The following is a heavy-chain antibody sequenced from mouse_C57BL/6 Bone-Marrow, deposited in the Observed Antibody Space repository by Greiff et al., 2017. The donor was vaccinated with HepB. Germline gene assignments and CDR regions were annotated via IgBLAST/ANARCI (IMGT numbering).Heavy chain of an antibody. CDR3: ASAIYYGYDDYAMDY. D-gene: IGHD2-2*01. Sequence: DVHLVESGGGLVKPGGSLKLSCAASGFTFSSYAMSWVRQTPEKRLEWVATISDGGSYTYYPDNVKGRFTISRDNAKNNLYLQMSHLKSEDTAMYYCASAIYYGYDDYAMDYWGQGTSVTVSS. CDR2: ISDGGSYT. CDR1: GFTFSSYA. J-gene: IGHJ4*01. V-gene: IGHV5-4*01.